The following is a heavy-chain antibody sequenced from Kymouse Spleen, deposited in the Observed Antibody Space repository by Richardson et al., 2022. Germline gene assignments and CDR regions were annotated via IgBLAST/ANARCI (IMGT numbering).Heavy chain of an antibody. V-gene: IGHV3-21*03. Sequence: EVQLVESGGGLVKPGGSLRLSCAASGFTFSSYSMNWVRQAPGKGLEWVSSISSSSSYIYYADSVKGRFTISRDNAKNSLYLQMNSLRAEDTAVYYCARVRGIAARGGFDPWGQGTLVTVSS. D-gene: IGHD6-6*01. CDR3: ARVRGIAARGGFDP. CDR2: ISSSSSYI. CDR1: GFTFSSYS. J-gene: IGHJ5*02.